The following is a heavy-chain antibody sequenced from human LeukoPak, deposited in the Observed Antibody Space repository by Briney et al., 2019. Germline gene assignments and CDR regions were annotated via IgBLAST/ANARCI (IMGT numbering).Heavy chain of an antibody. CDR1: GFTFSSYS. J-gene: IGHJ5*02. CDR3: ARADSTSFNWFDP. D-gene: IGHD2-2*01. V-gene: IGHV3-21*01. CDR2: ISSSSSYI. Sequence: PGESLRLSCAASGFTFSSYSMNWVRQAPGKGLEWVSSISSSSSYIYYADSVKGRFTISRDNAKNSLYLQMNSLRAEDTAVYYCARADSTSFNWFDPWGQGTLVTVSS.